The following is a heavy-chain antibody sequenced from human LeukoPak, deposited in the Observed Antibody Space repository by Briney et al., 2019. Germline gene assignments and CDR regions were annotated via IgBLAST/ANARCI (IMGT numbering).Heavy chain of an antibody. V-gene: IGHV3-30*02. CDR1: GFTFSSYG. J-gene: IGHJ3*02. Sequence: GGSLRLSCAASGFTFSSYGMHWVRQAPGKGLEWVAFIRYGESDKYYADSAKGRFTISRDNSKNTLYLQTNSLRSDDTALYYCAKDDPVRSAFDIWGQGTMVTVSS. CDR2: IRYGESDK. CDR3: AKDDPVRSAFDI.